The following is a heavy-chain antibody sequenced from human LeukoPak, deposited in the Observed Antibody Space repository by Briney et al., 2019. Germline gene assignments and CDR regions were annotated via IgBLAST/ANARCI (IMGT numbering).Heavy chain of an antibody. V-gene: IGHV1-46*01. J-gene: IGHJ4*02. CDR2: INPSGGST. D-gene: IGHD3-22*01. CDR3: ARDLSGSSGYSGYYFDY. CDR1: GYTFTSYY. Sequence: ASVKVSCKASGYTFTSYYMHWVRQAPGQGLEWMGMINPSGGSTSYAQKFQGRVTMTRDTSTSTVYMELSSLRSEDTAVYYCARDLSGSSGYSGYYFDYWGQGTLVTVSS.